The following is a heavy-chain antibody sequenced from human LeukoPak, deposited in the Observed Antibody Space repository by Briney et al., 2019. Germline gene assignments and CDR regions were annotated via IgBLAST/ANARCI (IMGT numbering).Heavy chain of an antibody. CDR2: INPNSGGT. CDR3: AREQNGVIGYSSSWVY. J-gene: IGHJ4*02. Sequence: ASVKVSCKASGYTFTGYYMHWVRQAPGQGLEWMGWINPNSGGTDYAQKFQGRVTMTRDTSISTAYMELSRLRSDDTAVYYCAREQNGVIGYSSSWVYWGQGTLVTVSS. D-gene: IGHD6-13*01. V-gene: IGHV1-2*02. CDR1: GYTFTGYY.